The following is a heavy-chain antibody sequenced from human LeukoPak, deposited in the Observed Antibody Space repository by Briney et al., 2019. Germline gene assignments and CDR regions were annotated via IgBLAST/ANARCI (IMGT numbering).Heavy chain of an antibody. V-gene: IGHV4-34*01. CDR3: ARLDGTMGFDY. CDR1: GGSFSGYY. D-gene: IGHD1-7*01. CDR2: INHSGST. J-gene: IGHJ4*02. Sequence: SETLSLTCAVYGGSFSGYYWSWIRQPPGKGLEWIGEINHSGSTNYNPSLKSRVTISVDTSKNQFSLKLSSVTAADTAVYYCARLDGTMGFDYWGQGTLVTVSS.